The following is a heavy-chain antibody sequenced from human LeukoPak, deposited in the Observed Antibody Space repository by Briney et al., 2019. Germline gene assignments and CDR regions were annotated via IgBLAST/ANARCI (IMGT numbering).Heavy chain of an antibody. CDR1: GYTFTGYY. J-gene: IGHJ5*02. D-gene: IGHD2-2*01. CDR3: ARGYCSSTSCKPWSGWFDP. V-gene: IGHV1-2*02. Sequence: ASVKVSCKASGYTFTGYYMRWVRQAPGQGLEWMGWINPNSGGTNYAQKFQGRVTMTRDTSISTAYMELSRLRSDDTAVYYCARGYCSSTSCKPWSGWFDPWGQGTLVTVSS. CDR2: INPNSGGT.